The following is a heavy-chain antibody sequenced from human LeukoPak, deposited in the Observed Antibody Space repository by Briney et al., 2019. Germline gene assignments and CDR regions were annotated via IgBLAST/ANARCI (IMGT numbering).Heavy chain of an antibody. CDR3: ARDQGYSSFDY. J-gene: IGHJ4*02. D-gene: IGHD2-15*01. Sequence: GGSLRLSCAASGFTFSSYWMHWVRQAPGKGLVWVSRINTDGIRTNYADSVKGRFTISRDNAKNTLYLEMNSLRAEDTAVYYCARDQGYSSFDYWGQGTLVTFSS. CDR1: GFTFSSYW. CDR2: INTDGIRT. V-gene: IGHV3-74*01.